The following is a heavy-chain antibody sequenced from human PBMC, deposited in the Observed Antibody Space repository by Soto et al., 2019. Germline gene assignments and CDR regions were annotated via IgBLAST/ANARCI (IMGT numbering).Heavy chain of an antibody. Sequence: PGGSLRLSCAASGFTFSSYGINWVRQAPGKGLEWVSYISSSSSTIYYADSVKGRFTISRDNAQNSLYLQMNSLRAEDTAVYYCARGEGYSSGWYVSWGQGTLVTVSS. D-gene: IGHD6-19*01. V-gene: IGHV3-48*01. CDR2: ISSSSSTI. CDR3: ARGEGYSSGWYVS. J-gene: IGHJ5*01. CDR1: GFTFSSYG.